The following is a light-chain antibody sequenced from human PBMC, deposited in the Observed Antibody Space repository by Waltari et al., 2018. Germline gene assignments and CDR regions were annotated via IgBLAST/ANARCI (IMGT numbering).Light chain of an antibody. V-gene: IGLV2-8*01. CDR3: SSFAGSNAVL. J-gene: IGLJ2*01. Sequence: QSALTQPPSASESHGQSVTISCTGTSDDVGGYNPVSWYQQHPGKAPKFLIYQVINRPSGVLDRFSGSKSGNAAALTVSGLQAEDEADYYCSSFAGSNAVLFGGGTKLTVL. CDR2: QVI. CDR1: SDDVGGYNP.